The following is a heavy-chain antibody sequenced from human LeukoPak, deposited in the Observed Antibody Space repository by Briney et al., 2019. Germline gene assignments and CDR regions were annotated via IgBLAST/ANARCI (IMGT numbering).Heavy chain of an antibody. D-gene: IGHD3-10*01. CDR2: ISYDGSNK. V-gene: IGHV3-30*03. Sequence: GRSLRLSCAASGFTFSSYGMHRVRQAPGKGLEWVAVISYDGSNKYYADSVKGRFTISRDNSKNTLYLQMNSLRAEDTAVYYCARGPYGSGSTIDYWGQGTLVTVSS. CDR3: ARGPYGSGSTIDY. J-gene: IGHJ4*02. CDR1: GFTFSSYG.